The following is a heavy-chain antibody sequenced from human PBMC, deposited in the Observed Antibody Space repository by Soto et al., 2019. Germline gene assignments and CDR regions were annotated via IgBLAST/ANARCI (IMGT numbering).Heavy chain of an antibody. CDR2: ISSSSSTI. J-gene: IGHJ6*02. CDR3: ARHYATSRYYYSYGMDV. Sequence: EVQLVESGGGLVQPGGSLILSCAAAGFTFSSYSMNWVLQAPGKGLEWVSYISSSSSTIYYADSVKGRFTISRDNAKNSLYLQLNSLRDEDTAVYYCARHYATSRYYYSYGMDVCGPGTTVTVSS. D-gene: IGHD2-8*01. CDR1: GFTFSSYS. V-gene: IGHV3-48*02.